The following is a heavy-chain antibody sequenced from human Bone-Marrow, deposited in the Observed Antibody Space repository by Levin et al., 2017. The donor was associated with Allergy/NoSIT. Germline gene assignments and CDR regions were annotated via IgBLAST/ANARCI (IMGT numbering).Heavy chain of an antibody. CDR1: GFSISGHY. J-gene: IGHJ3*02. V-gene: IGHV3-11*01. CDR3: ARDRGVGGAFDI. D-gene: IGHD3-16*01. Sequence: GGSLRLSCVASGFSISGHYMTWIRQAPGKGLEWISYISFGGDTTFYADSVEGRFTISRDNARNSLYLQMSTLGAEDTAVYYCARDRGVGGAFDIWGQGTMVAVSS. CDR2: ISFGGDTT.